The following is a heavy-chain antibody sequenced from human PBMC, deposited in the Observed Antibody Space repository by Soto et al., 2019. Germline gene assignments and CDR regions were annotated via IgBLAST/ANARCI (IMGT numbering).Heavy chain of an antibody. D-gene: IGHD1-26*01. CDR1: GYTFTRYG. CDR3: AKNGKPPYYYYGMEV. CDR2: TSGYNGDA. Sequence: QGHLVQSGAEVKKPGASVKVSCKASGYTFTRYGISWVRQAPGQGLEWMGWTSGYNGDANYAQKFQGRVTMTIDTSTTTVYMELRSLTSDDTAVYYCAKNGKPPYYYYGMEVWGQGTTVTVSS. V-gene: IGHV1-18*01. J-gene: IGHJ6*02.